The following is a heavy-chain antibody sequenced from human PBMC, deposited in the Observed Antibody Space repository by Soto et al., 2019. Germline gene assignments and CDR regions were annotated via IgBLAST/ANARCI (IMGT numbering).Heavy chain of an antibody. CDR2: IYGSGTT. CDR1: GGSTTNYY. D-gene: IGHD5-18*01. V-gene: IGHV4-4*07. J-gene: IGHJ2*01. CDR3: ARDFDVNTALDYWYFDL. Sequence: QVQLQDSGPGLVKPSETLSLTCTVSGGSTTNYYWSWLRQPAGKGLEYIGRIYGSGTTNYNPSLKNRVTMSVSLNQMSLRLTSVTAADTAVYYCARDFDVNTALDYWYFDLWGRGALVTVSS.